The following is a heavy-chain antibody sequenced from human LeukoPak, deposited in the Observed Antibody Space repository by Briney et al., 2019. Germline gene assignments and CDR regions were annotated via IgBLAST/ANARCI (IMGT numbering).Heavy chain of an antibody. CDR1: GGSISSGSYY. CDR3: AGTMGPFDY. Sequence: SETLSLTCTVSGGSISSGSYYWSWIRQPAGKGLEWIGRIYTSGSTYYNPSLKSRVTISVDTSKNQFSLKLSSVTAADTAVYYCAGTMGPFDYWGQGTLVTVSS. CDR2: IYTSGST. V-gene: IGHV4-61*02. D-gene: IGHD1-26*01. J-gene: IGHJ4*02.